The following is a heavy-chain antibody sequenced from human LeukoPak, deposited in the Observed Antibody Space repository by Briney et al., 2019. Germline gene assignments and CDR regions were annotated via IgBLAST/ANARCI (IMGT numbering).Heavy chain of an antibody. V-gene: IGHV4-59*08. D-gene: IGHD3-9*01. Sequence: PSETLSLTCTVSGGSINSFYWSWIRQTPGKGLEWIGYMYSSGTTNYNPSLKSRVTISVDTSKNQFSLKLSSVTAADTAVYYCARRTPDFYDILTGYSYYSDYWGQGTLVTVSS. CDR3: ARRTPDFYDILTGYSYYSDY. J-gene: IGHJ4*02. CDR2: MYSSGTT. CDR1: GGSINSFY.